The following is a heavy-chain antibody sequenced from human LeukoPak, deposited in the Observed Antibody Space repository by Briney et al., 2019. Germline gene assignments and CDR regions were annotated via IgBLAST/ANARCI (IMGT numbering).Heavy chain of an antibody. CDR3: ARSARDDFWSGYKGTRFDP. Sequence: SETLSLTCTVSGGSISSYYWSWIRQPPGKGLEWIGYIYYSGSTNYNPSLKSRVTISVDTPKNQFSLKLSSVTAADTAVYYRARSARDDFWSGYKGTRFDPWGQGTLVTVSS. CDR1: GGSISSYY. D-gene: IGHD3-3*01. V-gene: IGHV4-59*01. CDR2: IYYSGST. J-gene: IGHJ5*02.